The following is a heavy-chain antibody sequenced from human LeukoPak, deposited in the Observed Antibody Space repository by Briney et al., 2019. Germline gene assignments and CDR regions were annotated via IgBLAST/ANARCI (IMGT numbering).Heavy chain of an antibody. V-gene: IGHV3-33*01. D-gene: IGHD3-9*01. Sequence: GGPLRLSCAASGFTFSSYGMHWVRQAPGKGLEWVAVIWYDGSNKYYADSVKGRFTISRDNSKNTLYLQMNSLRAEDTAVYYCARGYFDPPYYYYGMDVWGQGTTVTVSS. CDR2: IWYDGSNK. CDR1: GFTFSSYG. J-gene: IGHJ6*02. CDR3: ARGYFDPPYYYYGMDV.